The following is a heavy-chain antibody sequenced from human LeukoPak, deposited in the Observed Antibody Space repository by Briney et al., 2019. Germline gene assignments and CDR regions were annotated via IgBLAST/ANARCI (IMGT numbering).Heavy chain of an antibody. CDR3: ARSNLKYCSSTSCYPDY. CDR1: GGSISSYY. Sequence: SETLSLTCTVSGGSISSYYWSWIRQPAGKGLEWIGRIYTSVSTNYDPSLKSRVTMSVDTSKNQFSLKLSSVTAADTAVYYCARSNLKYCSSTSCYPDYWGQGTLVTVSS. J-gene: IGHJ4*02. V-gene: IGHV4-4*07. CDR2: IYTSVST. D-gene: IGHD2-2*01.